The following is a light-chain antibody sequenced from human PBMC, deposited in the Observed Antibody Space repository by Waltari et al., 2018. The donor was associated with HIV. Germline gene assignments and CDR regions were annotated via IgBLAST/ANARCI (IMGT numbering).Light chain of an antibody. CDR3: QQYNDWPLT. CDR2: GAS. Sequence: EIVMTQSPATLSVSPGERATLSCRASQRVTHNLAWFQQKPGQAPRLLIYGASTRATGIPVRFSGSGSGTEFTLSISSLQSEDFAVYYCQQYNDWPLTFGGGTKVEIK. CDR1: QRVTHN. J-gene: IGKJ4*01. V-gene: IGKV3-15*01.